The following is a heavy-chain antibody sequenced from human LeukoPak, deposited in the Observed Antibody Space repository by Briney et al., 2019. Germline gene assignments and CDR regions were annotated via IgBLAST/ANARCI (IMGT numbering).Heavy chain of an antibody. V-gene: IGHV3-21*01. Sequence: GGSLRLSCAASGFTFSSYAMSWVRQAPGKGLEWVSSISSSSSYIYYADSVKGRFTISRDNAKNSLYLQMNSLRAEDTAVYYCARSYSSSWYVWGQGTLVTVSS. CDR3: ARSYSSSWYV. CDR1: GFTFSSYA. J-gene: IGHJ4*02. CDR2: ISSSSSYI. D-gene: IGHD6-13*01.